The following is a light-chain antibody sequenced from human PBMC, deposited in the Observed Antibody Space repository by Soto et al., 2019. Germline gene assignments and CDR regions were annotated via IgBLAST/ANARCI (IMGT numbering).Light chain of an antibody. CDR2: DAS. Sequence: EIVLTQSPFTLSFSPGERATLSCRASQSVRTYLAWYQVKPGQAPRLLIYDASRRASGVPARFSGSGSGTELTPTTSSREHEDFVLYYCQQHNTWHPITFGQGTRVEIK. V-gene: IGKV3D-11*02. CDR3: QQHNTWHPIT. J-gene: IGKJ5*01. CDR1: QSVRTY.